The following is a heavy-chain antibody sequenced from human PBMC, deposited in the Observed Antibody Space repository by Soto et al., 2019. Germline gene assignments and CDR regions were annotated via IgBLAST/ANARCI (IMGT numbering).Heavy chain of an antibody. J-gene: IGHJ4*02. V-gene: IGHV1-18*01. Sequence: ASVKVSCTASGYTFTSYGISWVRQAPGQGLEWMGWISAYNGNTNYAQKLQGRVTMTTDTSTGTAYMELRSLRSDDTAVYYCARGRGYYDYIWGSYQRYYFDYWGQGTLVTVSS. CDR3: ARGRGYYDYIWGSYQRYYFDY. CDR2: ISAYNGNT. CDR1: GYTFTSYG. D-gene: IGHD3-16*02.